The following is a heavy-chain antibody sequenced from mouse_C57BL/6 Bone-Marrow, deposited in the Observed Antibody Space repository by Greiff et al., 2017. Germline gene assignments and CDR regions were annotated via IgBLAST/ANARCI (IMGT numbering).Heavy chain of an antibody. J-gene: IGHJ3*01. CDR3: ARLFYYGSTPFAY. CDR1: GYTFTSYG. Sequence: QVHVKQSGAELARPGASVKLSCKASGYTFTSYGISWVKQRTGQGLEWIGEIYPRSGNTYYNEKFKGKATLTAYKSSSTAYMELRRLTSEDSAVYFCARLFYYGSTPFAYWGQGTLVTVSA. V-gene: IGHV1-81*01. CDR2: IYPRSGNT. D-gene: IGHD1-1*01.